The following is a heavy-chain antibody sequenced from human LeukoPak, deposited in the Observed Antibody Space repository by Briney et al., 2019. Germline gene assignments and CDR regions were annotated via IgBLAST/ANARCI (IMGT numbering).Heavy chain of an antibody. J-gene: IGHJ4*02. V-gene: IGHV3-11*01. CDR3: TRDLHYDSSGYYGH. Sequence: GGSLRLSCAASGFTFSDYYMSWIRQAPGKGLEWVSYISSSGSTIYYADSVKGRFTISRDNAKNSLYLQVNSLRAEDTAVYYCTRDLHYDSSGYYGHWGQGTLVTVSS. CDR2: ISSSGSTI. CDR1: GFTFSDYY. D-gene: IGHD3-22*01.